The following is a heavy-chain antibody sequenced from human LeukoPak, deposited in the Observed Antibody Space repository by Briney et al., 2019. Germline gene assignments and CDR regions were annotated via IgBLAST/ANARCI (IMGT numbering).Heavy chain of an antibody. CDR2: IWYDGSNK. CDR3: ARDVAAAGNDNWFDP. J-gene: IGHJ5*02. Sequence: GGSLRLSCAASGFTFSSYGMHWVRQAPGKGLEWVAVIWYDGSNKYYADSVKDRFTISRDNSKNTLYLQMNSLRAEDTAVYYCARDVAAAGNDNWFDPWGQGTLVTVSS. V-gene: IGHV3-33*01. D-gene: IGHD6-13*01. CDR1: GFTFSSYG.